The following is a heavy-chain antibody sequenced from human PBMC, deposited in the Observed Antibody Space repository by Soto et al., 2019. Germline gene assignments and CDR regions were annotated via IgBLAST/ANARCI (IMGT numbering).Heavy chain of an antibody. CDR1: DYTFSSYG. CDR3: ARDEGPYYYDSTGYIDY. D-gene: IGHD3-22*01. Sequence: ASVKVSCKASDYTFSSYGINWVRQAPGQGLEWMGWISAYNDNTNFAQKLQGRVTMTTDTSTNTAYMELRSLRSDDSAVYYCARDEGPYYYDSTGYIDYWGQGTLVTVSS. CDR2: ISAYNDNT. J-gene: IGHJ4*02. V-gene: IGHV1-18*01.